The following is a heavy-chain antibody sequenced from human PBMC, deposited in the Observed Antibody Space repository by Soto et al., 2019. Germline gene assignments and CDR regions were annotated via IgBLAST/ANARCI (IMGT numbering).Heavy chain of an antibody. J-gene: IGHJ6*04. CDR2: IIPLLTTA. CDR3: ARGGGAVIPDRYSASYSDYYYGMAV. D-gene: IGHD1-26*01. Sequence: ASVKVSCKTSWGTFNTYAISWVRQAPGQGLEWMGGIIPLLTTANYAQNVLCRVTITADESTSAAYMELSSLTSEDTAVYFCARGGGAVIPDRYSASYSDYYYGMAVWGKGTPVTVSS. V-gene: IGHV1-69*13. CDR1: WGTFNTYA.